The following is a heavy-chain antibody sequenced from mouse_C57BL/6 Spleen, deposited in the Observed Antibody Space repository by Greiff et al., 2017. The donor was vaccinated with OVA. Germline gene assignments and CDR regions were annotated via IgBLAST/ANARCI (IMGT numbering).Heavy chain of an antibody. J-gene: IGHJ2*01. CDR3: AREDTTPVY. CDR1: GYTFTDYE. V-gene: IGHV1-15*01. Sequence: QVQLKQSGAELVRPGASVTLSCKASGYTFTDYEMHWVKQTPVHGLEWIGAIDPETGGTAYNQKFKGKAILTADKSSSTAYMELRSLTSEDSAVYYCAREDTTPVYWGQGTTLTVSS. D-gene: IGHD1-1*01. CDR2: IDPETGGT.